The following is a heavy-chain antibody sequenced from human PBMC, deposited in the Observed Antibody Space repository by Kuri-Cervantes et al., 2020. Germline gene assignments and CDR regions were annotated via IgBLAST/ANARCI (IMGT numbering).Heavy chain of an antibody. CDR1: GYTLTELS. V-gene: IGHV1-24*01. J-gene: IGHJ4*02. CDR3: ARQNGYSGYAEYFDY. Sequence: ASVKVSCKVSGYTLTELSMHWVRQAPGKGLEWMGGFDPEDGETIYAQKFQGRVTITRDTSASTAYMELSSLRSEDTAVYYCARQNGYSGYAEYFDYWGQGTLVTVSS. CDR2: FDPEDGET. D-gene: IGHD5-12*01.